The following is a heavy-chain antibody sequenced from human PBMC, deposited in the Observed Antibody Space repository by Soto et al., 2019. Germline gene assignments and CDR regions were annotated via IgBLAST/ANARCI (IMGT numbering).Heavy chain of an antibody. D-gene: IGHD6-19*01. Sequence: GGSLRLSCAASGFTFSSYAMSWVRQAPGKGLEWVSAISGSGGSTYYADSVKGRFTISRDNSKNTLYLQMNSLRAEDKAVYYCAKGEVPPYSSGWYGTHWFDPWGQGTLVTVSS. CDR2: ISGSGGST. CDR3: AKGEVPPYSSGWYGTHWFDP. J-gene: IGHJ5*02. CDR1: GFTFSSYA. V-gene: IGHV3-23*01.